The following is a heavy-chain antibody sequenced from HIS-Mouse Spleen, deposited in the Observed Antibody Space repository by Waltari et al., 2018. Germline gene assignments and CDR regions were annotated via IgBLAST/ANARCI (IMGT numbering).Heavy chain of an antibody. J-gene: IGHJ3*02. CDR3: ARAPYLDAFDI. V-gene: IGHV3-66*01. CDR1: GFTVSSNY. CDR2: IYSGGST. Sequence: EVQLVESGGGLVQPGGSLRLSCAASGFTVSSNYMSWVRQAPGKGLEWVSVIYSGGSTYYADSVKGRFTISRDNSKNTLYLQMNSLRAEDTAVYYCARAPYLDAFDIWGQGTMVTVSS.